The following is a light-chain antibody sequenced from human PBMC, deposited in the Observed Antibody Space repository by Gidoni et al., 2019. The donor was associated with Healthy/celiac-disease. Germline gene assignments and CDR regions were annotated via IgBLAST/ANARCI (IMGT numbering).Light chain of an antibody. J-gene: IGKJ1*01. CDR1: QSNSCY. CDR3: QQSYSKTWT. V-gene: IGKV1-39*01. Sequence: DIHMIQYPSSLSASVGDKVTITCRASQSNSCYLNWYQQKQGKEPKLLIYAASSLQSGVPSRFSGSGSGRDFTLTISSMQPEDFATYYCQQSYSKTWTFGQGTKVEIK. CDR2: AAS.